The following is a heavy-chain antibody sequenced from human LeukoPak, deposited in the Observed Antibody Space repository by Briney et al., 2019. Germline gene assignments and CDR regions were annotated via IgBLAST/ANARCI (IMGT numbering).Heavy chain of an antibody. D-gene: IGHD3-3*01. V-gene: IGHV4-39*07. CDR3: ARDLRGFWIWDY. Sequence: PSETLSLTRNVSGGSLSSRSYYWGWIRQPPGKGLEWIGSMYYSGSTYYNPSLKSRVTISVDTSKNQFSLKLSSVTAADTAVYYCARDLRGFWIWDYWGQGTLVTVSS. CDR1: GGSLSSRSYY. CDR2: MYYSGST. J-gene: IGHJ4*02.